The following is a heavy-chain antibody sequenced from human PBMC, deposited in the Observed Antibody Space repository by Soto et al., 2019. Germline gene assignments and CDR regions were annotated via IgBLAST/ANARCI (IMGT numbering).Heavy chain of an antibody. CDR1: GFTVSSNY. D-gene: IGHD6-13*01. V-gene: IGHV3-53*01. CDR2: IYSGGST. Sequence: GGSLRLSCAASGFTVSSNYMSWVRQAPGKGLEWVSVIYSGGSTYYADSVKGRFTISRDNSKNTLYLQRNSLRAEDPAVYYCARPSSRGSFYAFDIWGQGTMVTVSS. J-gene: IGHJ3*02. CDR3: ARPSSRGSFYAFDI.